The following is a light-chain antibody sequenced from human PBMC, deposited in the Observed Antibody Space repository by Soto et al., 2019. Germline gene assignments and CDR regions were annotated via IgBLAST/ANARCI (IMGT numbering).Light chain of an antibody. V-gene: IGKV1-39*01. CDR1: RTISNY. CDR3: QQSYSTPNT. J-gene: IGKJ2*01. Sequence: DIQMTQSPSSLSASVGDRVTITCRASRTISNYLNWYQQIPGKPPRLLISVASSLQSGVPSRFSGSGSGTDFTLTISSLQPGDFATYYCQQSYSTPNTFGQGTRLEIK. CDR2: VAS.